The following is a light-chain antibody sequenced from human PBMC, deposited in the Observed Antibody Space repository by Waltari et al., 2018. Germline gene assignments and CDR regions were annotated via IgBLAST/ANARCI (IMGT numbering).Light chain of an antibody. J-gene: IGKJ1*01. CDR2: DAS. CDR3: QQRSNWPPTWT. Sequence: EIVLTQSPATLSLSPGERATLSCRASQSVSSYLAWYQQKPGQAPRLLIYDASNRATGIPARFSGSGSGTDFTLTISSLEPEGFAVYYCQQRSNWPPTWTFGQGTKVEIK. V-gene: IGKV3-11*01. CDR1: QSVSSY.